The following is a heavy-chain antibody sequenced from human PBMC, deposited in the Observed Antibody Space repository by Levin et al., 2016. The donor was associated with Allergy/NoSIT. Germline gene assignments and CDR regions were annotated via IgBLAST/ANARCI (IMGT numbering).Heavy chain of an antibody. Sequence: VRQAPGKGLEWVAVISYDGSNKYYADSVKGRFTISRDNSKNTLYLQMNSLRAEDTAVYYCAREVAARLSRYSSSLAYWGRLITTSEHPHWGQGTLVTVSS. V-gene: IGHV3-30*03. CDR3: AREVAARLSRYSSSLAYWGRLITTSEHPH. D-gene: IGHD6-13*01. CDR2: ISYDGSNK. J-gene: IGHJ4*02.